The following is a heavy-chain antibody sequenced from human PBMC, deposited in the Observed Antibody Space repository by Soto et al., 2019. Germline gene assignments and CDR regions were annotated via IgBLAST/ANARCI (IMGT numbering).Heavy chain of an antibody. CDR1: GGTFKNYA. CDR2: IIPMYGTQ. J-gene: IGHJ6*02. CDR3: AGGDLLFWKYIEGGYYGMEV. D-gene: IGHD1-26*01. V-gene: IGHV1-69*01. Sequence: QVQLVQSGAEVKKPGSSVKVSCKASGGTFKNYAISWVRQAPGQGLEWMGGIIPMYGTQNYAQKLQGRVTMTADESTKTAYVELRSLRSEDTAVYYCAGGDLLFWKYIEGGYYGMEVWGQGTTVTVSS.